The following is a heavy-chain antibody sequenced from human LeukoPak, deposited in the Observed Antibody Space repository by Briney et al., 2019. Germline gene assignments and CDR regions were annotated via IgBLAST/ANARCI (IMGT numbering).Heavy chain of an antibody. CDR3: AASPIMIPYY. V-gene: IGHV4-59*01. CDR2: IYYSGST. J-gene: IGHJ4*02. Sequence: SETLSLTCTVSGGSISSYYWSWIRQPPGKGLEWIGYIYYSGSTNYHSSLKSRVTISVDTSKNQFSPKLCSATAADTAVYYCAASPIMIPYYWGQGTLVTVSS. D-gene: IGHD3-16*01. CDR1: GGSISSYY.